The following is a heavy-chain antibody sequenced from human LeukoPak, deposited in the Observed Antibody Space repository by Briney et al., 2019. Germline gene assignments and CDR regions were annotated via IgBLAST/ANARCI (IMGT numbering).Heavy chain of an antibody. Sequence: GGSLRLSCAASGFTFSSHGMHWVREAPGKGMEWVAVISYDGSNKYYADSVKGRFTISRDSSKNTLYLQMNSLRAEDTAVYYCAKDRHLFGELPFDYWGQGTLVTVSS. CDR3: AKDRHLFGELPFDY. D-gene: IGHD3-10*01. CDR1: GFTFSSHG. CDR2: ISYDGSNK. J-gene: IGHJ4*02. V-gene: IGHV3-30*18.